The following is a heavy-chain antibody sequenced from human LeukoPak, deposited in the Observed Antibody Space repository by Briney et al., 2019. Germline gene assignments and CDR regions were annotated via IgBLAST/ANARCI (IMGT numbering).Heavy chain of an antibody. CDR3: AKDGDGIQFFDY. J-gene: IGHJ4*02. Sequence: GGSLRLSCAASGFTFSSYSMNWVRQVPGKGLEWVSSISSSSSYIYYADSVKGRFTISRDNAKNSLYLQMNSLRAEDTAVYYCAKDGDGIQFFDYWGQGTLVTVSS. CDR2: ISSSSSYI. D-gene: IGHD5-24*01. CDR1: GFTFSSYS. V-gene: IGHV3-21*01.